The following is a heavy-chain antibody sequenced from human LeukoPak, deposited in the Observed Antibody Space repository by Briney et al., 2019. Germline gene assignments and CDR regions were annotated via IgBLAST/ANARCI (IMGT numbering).Heavy chain of an antibody. V-gene: IGHV4-59*01. CDR1: GGSIGLYY. D-gene: IGHD6-13*01. CDR3: ARGLRQQLVPHWFDS. CDR2: IYYTGST. Sequence: SETLSLTCTVSGGSIGLYYWSWIRQPPGKGLEWIGYIYYTGSTNYNPSLKSRVTMSVDTSKNQFSLKLSSVTAADTAVYYCARGLRQQLVPHWFDSWGQGTLVTVSS. J-gene: IGHJ5*01.